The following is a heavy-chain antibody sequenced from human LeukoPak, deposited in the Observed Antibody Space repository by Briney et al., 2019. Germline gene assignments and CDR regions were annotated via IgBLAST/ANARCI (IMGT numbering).Heavy chain of an antibody. D-gene: IGHD3-22*01. V-gene: IGHV3-11*01. Sequence: PGGSLRLSCAASGFTFSDYYMSWIRQAPGKGLEWVSYISSSGSTIYYADSVKGRFTISRDNAKNSLYLQMNSLRAEDTAVYYCAREGITYYYDSSGRDFDYWGQGTLVTVSS. CDR3: AREGITYYYDSSGRDFDY. J-gene: IGHJ4*02. CDR2: ISSSGSTI. CDR1: GFTFSDYY.